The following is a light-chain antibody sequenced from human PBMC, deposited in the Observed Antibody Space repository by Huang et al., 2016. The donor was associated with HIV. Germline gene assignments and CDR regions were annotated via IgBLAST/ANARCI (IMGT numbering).Light chain of an antibody. CDR3: QQRSNWS. CDR2: DAS. Sequence: EIVLTQSPATLSLSPGERATLSCRASQRVSSYLAWYQQKPGQAPRLLIYDASNRATGIPARFSGIGSGTDFTLTISSLEPEDFAVYYCQQRSNWSFGQGTKVEIK. V-gene: IGKV3-11*01. CDR1: QRVSSY. J-gene: IGKJ1*01.